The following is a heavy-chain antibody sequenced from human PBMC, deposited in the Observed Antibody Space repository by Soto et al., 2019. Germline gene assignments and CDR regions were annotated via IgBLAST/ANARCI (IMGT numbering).Heavy chain of an antibody. Sequence: QVQLVESGGGVVQPGRSLRLSCAASGFTFSSYAMHWVRQAPGKGLEWVAVISYDGSNKYYADSVKGRFTISRDNSKNTLYLQMNSLRAEDPAVYYCARPMTTVIPFDYYYGMDVWGQGTTVTVSS. D-gene: IGHD4-4*01. CDR3: ARPMTTVIPFDYYYGMDV. CDR2: ISYDGSNK. CDR1: GFTFSSYA. J-gene: IGHJ6*02. V-gene: IGHV3-30-3*01.